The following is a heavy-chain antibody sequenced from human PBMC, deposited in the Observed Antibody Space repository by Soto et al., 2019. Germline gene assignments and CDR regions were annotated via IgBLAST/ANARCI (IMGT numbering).Heavy chain of an antibody. J-gene: IGHJ3*02. CDR1: GFTFTSYG. D-gene: IGHD6-13*01. CDR3: ARPGYGRFPYDAFYI. CDR2: ISAYNGNT. V-gene: IGHV1-18*01. Sequence: ASVKVSGKASGFTFTSYGISWVRQAPGQGLERMGWISAYNGNTNYALRCQGRVTMKTVTTMSTAYMELRSLRSDDRPVYCCARPGYGRFPYDAFYIWGRGPIVT.